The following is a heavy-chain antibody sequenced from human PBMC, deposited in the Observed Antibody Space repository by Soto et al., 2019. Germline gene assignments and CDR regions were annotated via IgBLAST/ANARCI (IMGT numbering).Heavy chain of an antibody. CDR2: ISEGNDGP. J-gene: IGHJ4*02. CDR3: AKKFVTGGRGNYFDY. Sequence: GGSLRLSCAASGFTFSIYAMNWVRQAPGKGLEWVSAISEGNDGPYCADSVKGRFTISRDNSKNTLYLQMNGLRAEDTAVYYCAKKFVTGGRGNYFDYWGQGTLVTVSS. CDR1: GFTFSIYA. V-gene: IGHV3-23*01. D-gene: IGHD1-1*01.